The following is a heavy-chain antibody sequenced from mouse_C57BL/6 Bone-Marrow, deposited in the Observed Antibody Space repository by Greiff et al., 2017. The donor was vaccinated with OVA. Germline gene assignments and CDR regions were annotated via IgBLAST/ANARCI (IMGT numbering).Heavy chain of an antibody. J-gene: IGHJ3*01. Sequence: QVQLKQSGPELVKPGASVKISCKASGYAFSSSWMNWVKQRPGKGLEWIGRIYPGDGDTNYNGKFKGKATLTADKSSSTAYMQLSSLTSEDSAVYCGARSRLLLRYFAYWGQGTLVTVSA. D-gene: IGHD1-1*01. CDR1: GYAFSSSW. V-gene: IGHV1-82*01. CDR3: ARSRLLLRYFAY. CDR2: IYPGDGDT.